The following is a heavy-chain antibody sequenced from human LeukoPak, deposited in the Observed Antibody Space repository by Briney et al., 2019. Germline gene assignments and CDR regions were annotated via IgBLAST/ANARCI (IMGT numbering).Heavy chain of an antibody. CDR3: APTGVRGVITPDY. J-gene: IGHJ4*02. CDR2: ISSSGSTI. CDR1: GFTFSSYE. V-gene: IGHV3-48*03. Sequence: GGSLTLSCAASGFTFSSYEMNWVRQAPGKGLEWVSYISSSGSTIYYADSVKGRFTISRDNAKNSLYLQMNSLRAEDTAVYYCAPTGVRGVITPDYWGQGTLVTVSS. D-gene: IGHD3-10*01.